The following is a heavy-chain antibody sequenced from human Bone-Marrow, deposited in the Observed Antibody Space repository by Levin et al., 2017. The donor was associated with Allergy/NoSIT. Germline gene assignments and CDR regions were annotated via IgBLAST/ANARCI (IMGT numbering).Heavy chain of an antibody. D-gene: IGHD6-19*01. CDR1: GFTFSRYD. V-gene: IGHV3-13*04. CDR2: IGVGGEP. J-gene: IGHJ6*03. Sequence: GESLKISCAASGFTFSRYDMHWVRQATGKGLEWVSGIGVGGEPYYPVSVKGRFTISREDAKNSLSLQMNSLRAGDTAVYYCARVAGYFYMDVWGKGTTVTVS. CDR3: ARVAGYFYMDV.